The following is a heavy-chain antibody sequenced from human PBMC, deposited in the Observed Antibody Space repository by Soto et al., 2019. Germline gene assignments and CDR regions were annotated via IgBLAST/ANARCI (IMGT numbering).Heavy chain of an antibody. V-gene: IGHV3-33*01. J-gene: IGHJ6*02. CDR2: IWYDGSNK. D-gene: IGHD1-26*01. Sequence: QVQLVESGGGVVQPGRSLRLSCAASGFTFSSYGMHWVRQAPGKGLEWVAVIWYDGSNKYYADSVKGRFTISRDNSKNTRYLQMNSLRAEDTAVYYCARDPLERWEPPPGYYYGMDVWGQGTTVTFSS. CDR3: ARDPLERWEPPPGYYYGMDV. CDR1: GFTFSSYG.